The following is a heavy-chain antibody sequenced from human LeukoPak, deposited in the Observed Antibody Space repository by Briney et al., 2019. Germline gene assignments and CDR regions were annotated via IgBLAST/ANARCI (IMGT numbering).Heavy chain of an antibody. CDR1: GYTFTTYG. D-gene: IGHD1-1*01. J-gene: IGHJ3*02. CDR2: ISAYNDHT. V-gene: IGHV1-18*01. Sequence: GASVKVSCKASGYTFTTYGISWVRQAPGQGLEWMGWISAYNDHTKYAQKLQGRLTMTTDTSTNTASMELRSLRSDDTAVYYCARSGGRILGDGDAFDIWGQGTMVTVSS. CDR3: ARSGGRILGDGDAFDI.